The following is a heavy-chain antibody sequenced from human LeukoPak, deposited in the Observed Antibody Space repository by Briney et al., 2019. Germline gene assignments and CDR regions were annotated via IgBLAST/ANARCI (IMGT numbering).Heavy chain of an antibody. CDR1: GFTFSSYG. D-gene: IGHD2-2*01. CDR2: IRYDGSNK. V-gene: IGHV3-30*02. J-gene: IGHJ4*02. Sequence: GGSLRLSCAASGFTFSSYGMHWVRQAPGKGLEWVAFIRYDGSNKYYADSVKGRFTISRDNSKNTLYLQMNSLRAEDTAVYYCAKEVVPAAMDQYYFDYWGQGTLVIVSS. CDR3: AKEVVPAAMDQYYFDY.